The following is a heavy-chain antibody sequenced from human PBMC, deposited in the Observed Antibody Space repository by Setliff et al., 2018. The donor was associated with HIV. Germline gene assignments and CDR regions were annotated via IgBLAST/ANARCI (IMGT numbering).Heavy chain of an antibody. J-gene: IGHJ4*01. V-gene: IGHV4-34*01. CDR3: ARGAPYCNHGICHLFDY. Sequence: SETLSLTCAVYGESFSGYYWSWIRQPAGKGLEWLGEINHSGRAKYNPSLKSRASISADTSKNQLSLRLTSVTAADTAVYYCARGAPYCNHGICHLFDYWGHGNLVTV. CDR2: INHSGRA. D-gene: IGHD2-8*01. CDR1: GESFSGYY.